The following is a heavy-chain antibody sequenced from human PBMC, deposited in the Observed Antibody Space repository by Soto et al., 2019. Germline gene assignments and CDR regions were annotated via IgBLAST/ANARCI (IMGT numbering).Heavy chain of an antibody. CDR3: ALAAAGTGLFDY. V-gene: IGHV4-59*01. Sequence: QVQLQESGPGLVKPSETLSLTCTVSGGSISSYYWRWIRQPPGKGLEWIGYIYYSGSTNYNPSLKSRVTISVDTSKNQFSLKLSSVTAADTAVYYCALAAAGTGLFDYWGLGTLVTVSS. D-gene: IGHD6-13*01. CDR2: IYYSGST. CDR1: GGSISSYY. J-gene: IGHJ4*02.